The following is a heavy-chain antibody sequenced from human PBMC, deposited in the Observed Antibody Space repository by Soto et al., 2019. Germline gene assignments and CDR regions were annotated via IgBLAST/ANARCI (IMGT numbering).Heavy chain of an antibody. D-gene: IGHD3-9*01. CDR2: IYYSGST. CDR1: GGSISSSSYY. V-gene: IGHV4-39*01. CDR3: ARHRGYYDILTGYYYFDY. J-gene: IGHJ4*02. Sequence: SETLSLTCTVSGGSISSSSYYWGWIRQPPGKGLEWIGSIYYSGSTYYNPSLKSRVTISVDTSKNQFSLKLSSVTAADTAVYYCARHRGYYDILTGYYYFDYWGQGTLVTVSS.